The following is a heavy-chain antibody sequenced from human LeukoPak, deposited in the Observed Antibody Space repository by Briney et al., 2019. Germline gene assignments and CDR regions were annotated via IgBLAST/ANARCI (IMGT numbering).Heavy chain of an antibody. CDR1: GFTFSSYA. J-gene: IGHJ4*02. D-gene: IGHD5-18*01. CDR2: ISYDGSNK. CDR3: ARERDTSYLEIDY. Sequence: GGSLRLSCAASGFTFSSYAMHRVRRAPGKGLEWVAVISYDGSNKYYADSVKGRFTISRDNSKNTLYLQMNSLRAEDTAVYYCARERDTSYLEIDYWGQGTLVTVSS. V-gene: IGHV3-30*04.